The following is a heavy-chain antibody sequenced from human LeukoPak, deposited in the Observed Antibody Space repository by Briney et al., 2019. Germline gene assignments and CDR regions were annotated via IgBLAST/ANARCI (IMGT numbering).Heavy chain of an antibody. CDR3: ARVGYGEYGSKKGFDP. CDR1: GGSFSGYY. D-gene: IGHD3-10*01. J-gene: IGHJ5*02. Sequence: SETLSLTCAVYGGSFSGYYWSWIRQPPGKGLEWIGEINHSGSTNYNPSLKSRVTISVDTSKNQFSLKLSSVTAADTAVYYCARVGYGEYGSKKGFDPWGQGTLVTVSS. CDR2: INHSGST. V-gene: IGHV4-34*01.